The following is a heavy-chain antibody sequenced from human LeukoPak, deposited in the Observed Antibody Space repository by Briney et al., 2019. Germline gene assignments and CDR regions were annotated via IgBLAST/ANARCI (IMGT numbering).Heavy chain of an antibody. Sequence: SETLSLTCTVSGGSISTYYWSWIRQPPGKGLEWIGYIHYSGSTHYNPSLKSRVTISVDTSKNQVSLKLRSVTAADTAVYYCARTTEGYAGGPGYSYYYYMDVWGKGTTVTISS. D-gene: IGHD5-12*01. CDR2: IHYSGST. CDR3: ARTTEGYAGGPGYSYYYYMDV. V-gene: IGHV4-59*01. J-gene: IGHJ6*03. CDR1: GGSISTYY.